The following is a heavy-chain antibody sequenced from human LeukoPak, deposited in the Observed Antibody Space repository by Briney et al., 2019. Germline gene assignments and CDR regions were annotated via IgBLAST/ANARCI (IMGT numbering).Heavy chain of an antibody. Sequence: PGGSLRLSCAASGFTLSSYAMSWVRQAPGKGLEWVAVISYDGSNKYYADSVKGRFTISRDNSKNTLYLQMNSLRAEDTAVYYCARAHPLYSSHRYYYYYMDVWGKGTTVTVSS. CDR3: ARAHPLYSSHRYYYYYMDV. CDR1: GFTLSSYA. CDR2: ISYDGSNK. V-gene: IGHV3-30*04. D-gene: IGHD6-19*01. J-gene: IGHJ6*03.